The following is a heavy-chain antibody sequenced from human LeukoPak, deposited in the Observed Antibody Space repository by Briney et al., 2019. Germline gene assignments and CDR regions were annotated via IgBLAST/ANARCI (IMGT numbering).Heavy chain of an antibody. Sequence: SETLSLTCSVSGDSVRNHYWSWIRQPPGKGLEWIGYIYNIGMSIYRSGSTNYNPPLESRVTISVDTSKNRFSLKLSSVTAADTAVYYCARLPPPRASAFDIWGQGTMVTFSS. J-gene: IGHJ3*02. CDR3: ARLPPPRASAFDI. D-gene: IGHD1-26*01. CDR2: IYNIGMSIYRSGST. CDR1: GDSVRNHY. V-gene: IGHV4-4*09.